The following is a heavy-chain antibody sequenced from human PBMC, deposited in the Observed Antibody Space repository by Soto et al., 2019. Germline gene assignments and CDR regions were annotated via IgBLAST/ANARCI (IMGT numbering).Heavy chain of an antibody. V-gene: IGHV1-18*01. J-gene: IGHJ5*02. Sequence: ASVKVSCKASGYTFTSYAISWVRQAPGQGLEWMGWIGAYNGSTNYAQKLQGRVTLTTDTSTSTAYMELRSLRSDDTAVYYCARDDYYDSSGYKHGDWFDPWGQGTLVTVSS. D-gene: IGHD3-22*01. CDR2: IGAYNGST. CDR3: ARDDYYDSSGYKHGDWFDP. CDR1: GYTFTSYA.